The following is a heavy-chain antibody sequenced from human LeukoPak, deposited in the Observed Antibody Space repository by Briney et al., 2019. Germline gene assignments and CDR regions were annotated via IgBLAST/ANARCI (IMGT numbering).Heavy chain of an antibody. Sequence: GGSLRLSCAASGFTFSSYTMNWARQAPGKGLQWVSSISSSGSLIYYADSVKGRFTISRDNAKNSLYLEMNSLRAEDTAVYYCASSVVSGYWGQGTLVTVSS. V-gene: IGHV3-21*01. J-gene: IGHJ4*02. D-gene: IGHD4-23*01. CDR2: ISSSGSLI. CDR1: GFTFSSYT. CDR3: ASSVVSGY.